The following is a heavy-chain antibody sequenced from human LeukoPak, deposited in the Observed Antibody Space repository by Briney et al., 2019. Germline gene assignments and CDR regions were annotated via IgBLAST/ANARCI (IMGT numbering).Heavy chain of an antibody. CDR2: IYSGGST. CDR1: GFTVSSNY. CDR3: ARDSGWNDAFDI. V-gene: IGHV3-66*01. J-gene: IGHJ3*02. D-gene: IGHD1-1*01. Sequence: GGSLRLSCAASGFTVSSNYMSWVRQAPGKGLEWVSVIYSGGSTYYADSMKGRFTISRDNSKNTLYLQMNSLRAEDTAVYYCARDSGWNDAFDIWGQGTMVTVSS.